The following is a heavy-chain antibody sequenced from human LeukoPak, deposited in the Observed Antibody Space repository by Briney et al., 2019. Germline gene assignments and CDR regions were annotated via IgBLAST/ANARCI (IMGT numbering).Heavy chain of an antibody. Sequence: ASVKVSCKASGYTFTGYYMHWVRQAPGQGLEWMGRINPNSGGINYAQKFQGRVTMTRDTSISTAYMELSRLRSDDTAVYYCARDPFNDSSGYPTHWGQGTLVTVSS. CDR3: ARDPFNDSSGYPTH. V-gene: IGHV1-2*06. CDR2: INPNSGGI. J-gene: IGHJ4*02. CDR1: GYTFTGYY. D-gene: IGHD3-22*01.